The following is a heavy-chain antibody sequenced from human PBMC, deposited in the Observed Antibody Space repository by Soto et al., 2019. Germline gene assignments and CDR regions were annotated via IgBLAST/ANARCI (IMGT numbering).Heavy chain of an antibody. Sequence: ASVKVSCKASGYTFTTYAMHWVRQAPGQRLEWMGWINAGNGYTKYSQKFQGRVTITRDTSASTAYMELSSLRSEDTAVYYCARGAAGYADYYSYGMDVWGQGTTVTVSS. CDR1: GYTFTTYA. V-gene: IGHV1-3*01. CDR2: INAGNGYT. CDR3: ARGAAGYADYYSYGMDV. D-gene: IGHD6-13*01. J-gene: IGHJ6*02.